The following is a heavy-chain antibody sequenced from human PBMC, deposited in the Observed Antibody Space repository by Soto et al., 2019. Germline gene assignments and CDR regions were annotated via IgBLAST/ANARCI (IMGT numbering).Heavy chain of an antibody. Sequence: ASVKVSCKASGYTLTGYSIHWVRQAPGQRLEWMGWINPNSGDTKYAQKFQGRVTMTRDTSISTVYMELSSLIYDDTAVYYCARDQRSYGEPPLDSWGQGTLVTVSS. CDR1: GYTLTGYS. D-gene: IGHD3-16*01. CDR2: INPNSGDT. V-gene: IGHV1-2*02. CDR3: ARDQRSYGEPPLDS. J-gene: IGHJ4*02.